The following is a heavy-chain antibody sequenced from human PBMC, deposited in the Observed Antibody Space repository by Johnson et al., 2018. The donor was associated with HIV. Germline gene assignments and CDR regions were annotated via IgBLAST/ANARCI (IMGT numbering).Heavy chain of an antibody. CDR2: ISYDGSND. CDR1: GFTFNSYG. Sequence: VQLVESGGGVVQPGRSLRLSCAASGFTFNSYGMHWVRQAPGKGLEWVAFISYDGSNDYYGDSVKGRFTISRDNAKNTLYLQMNSLRAEDTAVYYCAGRVQWLVRAYAFDIWGQGTMVTVSS. V-gene: IGHV3-30*03. J-gene: IGHJ3*02. CDR3: AGRVQWLVRAYAFDI. D-gene: IGHD6-19*01.